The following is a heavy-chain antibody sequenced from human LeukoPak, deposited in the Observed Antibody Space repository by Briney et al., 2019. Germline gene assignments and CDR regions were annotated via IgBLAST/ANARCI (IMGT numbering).Heavy chain of an antibody. CDR2: INRDGSST. D-gene: IGHD3-22*01. CDR1: GVIFSNYW. J-gene: IGHJ3*02. V-gene: IGHV3-74*01. CDR3: ARDTVVVVHDAFES. Sequence: GGSLRLSCAASGVIFSNYWMHWVRQTPGKGLVWVSRINRDGSSTSYADSVKGRFTISRDNAKNTLYLQMNSLRAEDTAVYYCARDTVVVVHDAFESWGQGTMVTVSS.